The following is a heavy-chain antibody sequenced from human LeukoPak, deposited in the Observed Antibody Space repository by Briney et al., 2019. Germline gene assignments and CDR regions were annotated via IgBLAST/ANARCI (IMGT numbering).Heavy chain of an antibody. D-gene: IGHD3-22*01. J-gene: IGHJ4*02. CDR3: AKRGVAIRVILVGFHKEAYYFDS. CDR2: IGGSGGST. V-gene: IGHV3-23*01. Sequence: PGGSLRLSCAVSGITLSNYGMSWVRQAPGKGLEWVAGIGGSGGSTNYADSVKGRFTISRDNSKNTLYLQMNSLRVEDTAVYFCAKRGVAIRVILVGFHKEAYYFDSWGQGALVNVSS. CDR1: GITLSNYG.